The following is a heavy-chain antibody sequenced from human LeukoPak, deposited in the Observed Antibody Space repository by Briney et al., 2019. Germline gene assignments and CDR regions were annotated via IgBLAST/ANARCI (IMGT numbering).Heavy chain of an antibody. CDR3: ARPWIGLEIEDQN. Sequence: SETLSLTCTVSGGSISSSSYYWGWIRQPPGKGLEWIGSIYYSGSTYYNPSLKSRVTISVDTSKNQFSLKLSSVTAADTAVYYCARPWIGLEIEDQNWGQGTLVTVSS. CDR1: GGSISSSSYY. J-gene: IGHJ4*02. V-gene: IGHV4-39*01. CDR2: IYYSGST. D-gene: IGHD2-2*03.